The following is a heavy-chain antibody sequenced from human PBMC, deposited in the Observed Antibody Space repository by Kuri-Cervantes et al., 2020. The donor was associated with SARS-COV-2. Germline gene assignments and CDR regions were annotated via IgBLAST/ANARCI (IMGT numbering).Heavy chain of an antibody. V-gene: IGHV3-21*01. J-gene: IGHJ4*02. CDR2: ISSSSSYI. CDR1: GFTFSSYS. Sequence: GGSLRLSCAASGFTFSSYSMNWVRQAPGKGLEWVSSISSSSSYIYYADSVKGRFTISRDNAKNSLYLQMNSLRAEDTAVYYCAREKLGTVAFFDYWGQGNRVTVSS. D-gene: IGHD7-27*01. CDR3: AREKLGTVAFFDY.